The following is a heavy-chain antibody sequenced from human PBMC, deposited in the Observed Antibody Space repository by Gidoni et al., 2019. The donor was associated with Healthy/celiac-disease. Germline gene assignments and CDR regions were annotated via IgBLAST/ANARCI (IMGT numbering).Heavy chain of an antibody. CDR1: AFTFNTYP. CDR2: ITANGGGT. CDR3: ARSRRGTSIFDI. V-gene: IGHV3-23*04. Sequence: EVQLVESGGGLVQPGVSLRLSCAASAFTFNTYPMNWVRQAPGKGLEWVSTITANGGGTYYADSVKGRFTISRDNSLNTLSLQMNSLSAEDTAVYYCARSRRGTSIFDIWGQGTMVTVSS. J-gene: IGHJ3*02. D-gene: IGHD2-2*01.